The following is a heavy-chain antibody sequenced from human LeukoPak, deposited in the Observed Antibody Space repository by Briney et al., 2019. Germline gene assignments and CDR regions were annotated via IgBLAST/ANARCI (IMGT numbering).Heavy chain of an antibody. Sequence: SETLSLTCAVSGGSISSGGYSWSWIRQPPGKGLEWIGYIYHSGSTYYNPSPKSRVTISVDTSKNQFSLKLSSVTAADTAVYYCARTSSGYYAGYFDLWGRGTLVTVSS. CDR1: GGSISSGGYS. J-gene: IGHJ2*01. CDR3: ARTSSGYYAGYFDL. CDR2: IYHSGST. D-gene: IGHD3-22*01. V-gene: IGHV4-30-2*02.